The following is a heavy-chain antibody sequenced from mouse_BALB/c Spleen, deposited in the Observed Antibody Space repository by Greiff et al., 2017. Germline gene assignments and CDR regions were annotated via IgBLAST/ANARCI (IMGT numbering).Heavy chain of an antibody. CDR3: ARPYGNYDAMDY. CDR1: GFTFSSFG. Sequence: EVNLVESGGGLVQPGGSRKLSCAASGFTFSSFGMHWVRQAPEKGLEWVAYISSGSSTIYYADTVKGRFTISRDNPKNTLFLQMTSLRSEDTAMYYCARPYGNYDAMDYWGQGTSVTVSS. J-gene: IGHJ4*01. D-gene: IGHD2-1*01. CDR2: ISSGSSTI. V-gene: IGHV5-17*02.